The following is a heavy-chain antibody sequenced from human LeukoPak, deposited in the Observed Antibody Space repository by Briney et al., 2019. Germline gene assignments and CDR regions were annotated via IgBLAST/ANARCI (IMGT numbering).Heavy chain of an antibody. CDR3: ARMVIDSFDH. J-gene: IGHJ4*02. CDR2: IKYSGIN. Sequence: SETLSLTCTVSGGSINSGGHDWSWIRQHPGQGLEWIGNIKYSGINYYNPSLKRRVTISRDTSKNQFSLKLTSVIAADTAVYYCARMVIDSFDHWGLGTLVTVSS. V-gene: IGHV4-31*03. CDR1: GGSINSGGHD. D-gene: IGHD3-22*01.